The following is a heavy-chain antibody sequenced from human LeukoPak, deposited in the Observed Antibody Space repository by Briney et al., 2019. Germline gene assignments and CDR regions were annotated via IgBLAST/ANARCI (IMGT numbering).Heavy chain of an antibody. CDR2: MNPNSGNT. CDR1: GYSFTSYH. V-gene: IGHV1-8*01. D-gene: IGHD1-26*01. Sequence: ASVKVSCKASGYSFTSYHINWVRQATGQGLEWMGWMNPNSGNTGYVQKFQGRVTMTRNPSISTVYMELSSLRSEDTAVYYCARSLGSGSYNYFDYWGQGTLVTVSS. CDR3: ARSLGSGSYNYFDY. J-gene: IGHJ4*02.